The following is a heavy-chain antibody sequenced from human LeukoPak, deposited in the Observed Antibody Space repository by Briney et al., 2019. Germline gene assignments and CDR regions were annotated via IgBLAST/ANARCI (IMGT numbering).Heavy chain of an antibody. J-gene: IGHJ3*02. CDR3: ARDAWRGYYSDSSGYSPAFDI. D-gene: IGHD3-22*01. CDR2: IYYSGST. CDR1: GGSISSYY. V-gene: IGHV4-59*01. Sequence: SETLSLTCTVSGGSISSYYWSWIRQSPGKGLEGFGYIYYSGSTNYNPSLKSRATISVDTSKNQFSLKLSSVTAADTAVYYCARDAWRGYYSDSSGYSPAFDIWGQGTMVTVSS.